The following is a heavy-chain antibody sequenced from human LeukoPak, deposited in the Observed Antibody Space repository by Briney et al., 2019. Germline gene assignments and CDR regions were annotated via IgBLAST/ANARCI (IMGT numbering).Heavy chain of an antibody. CDR2: ISAYNGNT. CDR3: ASPRGGYGWGDYYYYGMDV. V-gene: IGHV1-18*01. Sequence: ASVKVSCKASGYTFTSYGISWVRQAPGQGLEWMGWISAYNGNTNYAQKLQGRVTMTTDTSTSTAYMELWSLRSDDTAVYYCASPRGGYGWGDYYYYGMDVWGQGTTVTVSS. CDR1: GYTFTSYG. J-gene: IGHJ6*02. D-gene: IGHD3-10*01.